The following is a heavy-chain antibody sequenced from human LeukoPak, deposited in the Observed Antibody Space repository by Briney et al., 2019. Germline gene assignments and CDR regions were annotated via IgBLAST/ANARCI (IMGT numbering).Heavy chain of an antibody. CDR2: ISAYNGNT. CDR1: GYTFTSYG. Sequence: ASVKVSCKASGYTFTSYGISWVRQAPGQGLEWMGWISAYNGNTNYAQKLQGRVTMTTDTSTSTAYMELRSLRSDDTAVYYCARTTMVRGVIDFDYWGQGTLVTVSS. D-gene: IGHD3-10*01. V-gene: IGHV1-18*01. J-gene: IGHJ4*02. CDR3: ARTTMVRGVIDFDY.